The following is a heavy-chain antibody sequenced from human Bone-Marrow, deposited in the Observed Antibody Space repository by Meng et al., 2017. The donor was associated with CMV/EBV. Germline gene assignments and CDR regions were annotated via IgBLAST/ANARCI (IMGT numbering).Heavy chain of an antibody. CDR2: LIPMFGTA. D-gene: IGHD4-11*01. V-gene: IGHV1-69*05. J-gene: IGHJ4*02. CDR3: ARGVVHDYSNRQWDIDQ. Sequence: SVKASCKASGGTFSSHAISWVRQAPGQGLEWMGGLIPMFGTANFAQNFRGRVTLTTDGSTSTAYMELRSLRYEDTALYFCARGVVHDYSNRQWDIDQWGQGTLVTVSS. CDR1: GGTFSSHA.